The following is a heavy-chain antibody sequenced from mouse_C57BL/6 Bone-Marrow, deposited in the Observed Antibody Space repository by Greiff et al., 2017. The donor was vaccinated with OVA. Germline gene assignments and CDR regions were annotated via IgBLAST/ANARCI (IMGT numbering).Heavy chain of an antibody. CDR2: IDPENGDT. CDR3: TSIYEDFDY. V-gene: IGHV14-4*01. Sequence: EVQVVESGAELVRPGASVKLSCTASGFNIKDDYMHWVKQRPEQGLEWIGWIDPENGDTESASKFKGKAPITADTSSNTAYLQLSSLTAEDTAVYYCTSIYEDFDYWGQGTTLTVSS. CDR1: GFNIKDDY. J-gene: IGHJ2*01. D-gene: IGHD2-3*01.